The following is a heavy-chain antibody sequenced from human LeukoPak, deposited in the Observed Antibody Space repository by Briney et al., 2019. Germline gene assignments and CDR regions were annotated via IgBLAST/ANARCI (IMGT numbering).Heavy chain of an antibody. D-gene: IGHD6-19*01. V-gene: IGHV3-33*01. Sequence: GRSLRLSCAASGFTFSSYGMHWVRQAPGKGLEWVAVIWYDGSNKYYADSVKGRFTISRDNSKSTLYLQMNSLRAEDTAVYYCARKSDSSWKRDRYFGLWGRGNLVTVSS. J-gene: IGHJ2*01. CDR2: IWYDGSNK. CDR3: ARKSDSSWKRDRYFGL. CDR1: GFTFSSYG.